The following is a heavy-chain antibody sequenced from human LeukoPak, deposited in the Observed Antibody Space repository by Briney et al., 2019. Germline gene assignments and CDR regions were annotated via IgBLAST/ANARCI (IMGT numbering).Heavy chain of an antibody. CDR1: GFTFSSYA. CDR3: ASQYYNILTGHYTSIDY. Sequence: PGRSLRLSCAASGFTFSSYAMHWVRQAPGKGPEWVAVISYDGSNKYYADSVKGRFTISRDNSKNTLYLQMNSLSAEDTAGYYCASQYYNILTGHYTSIDYWGQGTLVTVSS. CDR2: ISYDGSNK. D-gene: IGHD3-9*01. V-gene: IGHV3-30*04. J-gene: IGHJ4*02.